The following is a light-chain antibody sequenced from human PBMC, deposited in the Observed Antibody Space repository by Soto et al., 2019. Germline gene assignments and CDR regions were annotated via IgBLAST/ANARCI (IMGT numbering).Light chain of an antibody. V-gene: IGKV1-5*03. CDR2: KAS. Sequence: DIQMTQSPSTLSASVGDRVTITCRASQSISRWLARYQQKPGKAPKLLIYKASTLESGAPSRFSGSGSGTEFTLTISSLQPDDFATYYCQQYNSYSRTFGQGTKVDIK. J-gene: IGKJ1*01. CDR1: QSISRW. CDR3: QQYNSYSRT.